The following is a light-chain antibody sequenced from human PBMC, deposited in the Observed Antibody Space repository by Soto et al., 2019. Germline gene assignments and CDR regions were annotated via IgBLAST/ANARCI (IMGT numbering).Light chain of an antibody. CDR1: SSNIGAGYD. CDR2: GYS. CDR3: QSYDSSLTVSI. V-gene: IGLV1-40*01. Sequence: QLVLTQPPSVSGAPGQRVTISCTGSSSNIGAGYDVHWYQQLPGTAPKLLIYGYSNRPSGISDRFSGSKSGTSASLAITGLQPEDEADYFCQSYDSSLTVSIFGGGTKLTVL. J-gene: IGLJ2*01.